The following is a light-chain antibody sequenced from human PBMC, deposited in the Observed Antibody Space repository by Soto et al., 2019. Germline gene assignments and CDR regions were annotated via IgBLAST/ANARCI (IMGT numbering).Light chain of an antibody. CDR1: SANIGANF. CDR2: SNN. V-gene: IGLV1-47*02. Sequence: QSVLTRPPSASGTPGQRVAISCSGRSANIGANFVCLYQQLPGTAPKLLIYSNNQRPSGVPDRFSGSKSGTSASLAISGLRSEDEANYYCVAWDDSLSGLVFGTGTKVTVL. J-gene: IGLJ1*01. CDR3: VAWDDSLSGLV.